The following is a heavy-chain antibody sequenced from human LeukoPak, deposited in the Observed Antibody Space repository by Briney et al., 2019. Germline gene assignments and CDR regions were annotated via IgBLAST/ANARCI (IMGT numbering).Heavy chain of an antibody. V-gene: IGHV3-48*01. CDR2: ISGSSNFI. CDR1: GFPFSSSP. CDR3: ARDRDVLRYFDWTFDY. J-gene: IGHJ4*02. D-gene: IGHD3-9*01. Sequence: GGSLRLSCAASGFPFSSSPLNWVRQAPGKGLEWVSYISGSSNFIWYADSVKGRFTISRDNAKNSLSLQMNSLRAEDTAVYYCARDRDVLRYFDWTFDYWGQGTLVTVSS.